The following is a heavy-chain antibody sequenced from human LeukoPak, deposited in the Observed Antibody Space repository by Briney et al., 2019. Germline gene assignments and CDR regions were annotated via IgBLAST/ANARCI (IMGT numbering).Heavy chain of an antibody. CDR3: GSCSSSSYSSFFDY. V-gene: IGHV3-23*01. CDR1: GFTFNSYA. J-gene: IGHJ4*02. D-gene: IGHD2-2*01. Sequence: PGGSLRPSCAASGFTFNSYAMSWVRRAPGKGLEWVSAISGSGGSTYYADSVKGRFTISRDNSKNTLYLQMNSLRAEDTAVYYCGSCSSSSYSSFFDYWGQGTLVTVSS. CDR2: ISGSGGST.